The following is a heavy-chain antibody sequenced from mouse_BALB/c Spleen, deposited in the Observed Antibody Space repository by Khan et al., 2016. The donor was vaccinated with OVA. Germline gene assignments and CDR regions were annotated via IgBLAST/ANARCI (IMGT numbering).Heavy chain of an antibody. CDR1: DYTFTSYW. Sequence: VQLQQSGTVLARPGASVKMSCKASDYTFTSYWRHWVKQRPGQGLEWLGAIYPGNKNTTYNQKLKGKSKLTPVTSTSTAYMELSSLTNEDSAVSYCKRSVASWGQGANLPDAS. V-gene: IGHV1-5*01. D-gene: IGHD1-1*01. CDR3: KRSVAS. CDR2: IYPGNKNT. J-gene: IGHJ2*01.